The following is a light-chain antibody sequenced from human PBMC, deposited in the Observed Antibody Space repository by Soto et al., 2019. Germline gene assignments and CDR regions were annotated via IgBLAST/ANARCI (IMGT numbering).Light chain of an antibody. CDR2: KAS. J-gene: IGKJ1*01. V-gene: IGKV1-5*03. CDR1: QSISSW. Sequence: DIQMTQSPSTLSAAGGEGVSMTCRASQSISSWLAWYQQKPGKAPKLLIYKASSLESGVPSRFSGSGSGTEFTLTISSLQPDDFATYYCQQYNSYSHTFGQGTKVDIK. CDR3: QQYNSYSHT.